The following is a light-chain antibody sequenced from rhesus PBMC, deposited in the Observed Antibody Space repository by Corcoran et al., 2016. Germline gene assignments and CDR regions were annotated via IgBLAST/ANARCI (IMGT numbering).Light chain of an antibody. CDR1: QSVSDS. V-gene: IGKV3-42*03. CDR3: QQYNNWPLT. CDR2: GAP. J-gene: IGKJ3*01. Sequence: EIVLTQSPATLSLSPVERATLSRRASQSVSDSLAWYQQKPEQAPRLLIYGAPSRATGHPDRFSGRGSVTDLTHTISSLEPEDYAVYYCQQYNNWPLTFGPGTKLDVK.